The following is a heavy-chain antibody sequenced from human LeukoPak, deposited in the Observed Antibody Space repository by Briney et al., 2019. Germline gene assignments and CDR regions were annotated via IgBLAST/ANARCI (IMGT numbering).Heavy chain of an antibody. Sequence: GGSLRLSCASSGFTFSCYAMSWVRQAAGEVLEWVSVISSSGGSTYYADSVKGRFTISRDNTKNTLYLQMSSPRAEDTAVYYCAKDLLEDIVATARALDYWGQGALVTVSS. CDR2: ISSSGGST. V-gene: IGHV3-23*01. CDR3: AKDLLEDIVATARALDY. CDR1: GFTFSCYA. J-gene: IGHJ4*02. D-gene: IGHD5-12*01.